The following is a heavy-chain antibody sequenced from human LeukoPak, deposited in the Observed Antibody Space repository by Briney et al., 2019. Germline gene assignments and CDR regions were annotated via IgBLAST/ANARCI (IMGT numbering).Heavy chain of an antibody. D-gene: IGHD1-1*01. CDR1: GFTFSSYE. Sequence: GGSLRLSCAASGFTFSSYEMNWVRQAPGKGLEWVSYISSSGTTIYYADSVKGRFTISRDNAKNSLYLQMNSLRAEDTAVYYCAGLYNYRGDYFDYWGQGTLVTVSS. J-gene: IGHJ4*02. V-gene: IGHV3-48*03. CDR2: ISSSGTTI. CDR3: AGLYNYRGDYFDY.